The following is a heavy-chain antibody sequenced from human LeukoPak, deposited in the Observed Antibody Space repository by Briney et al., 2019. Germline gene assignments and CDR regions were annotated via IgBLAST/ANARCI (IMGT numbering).Heavy chain of an antibody. CDR1: GFTFSSSA. CDR2: ISDSGGST. D-gene: IGHD3-10*01. V-gene: IGHV3-23*01. CDR3: ATFLSGRFLFY. Sequence: GGSLRLSCAASGFTFSSSAMRWVRQAPGKGLEWVSSISDSGGSTYYADSVKGRFTISRDNPENTLHLQMNSLRAEDTAVYYCATFLSGRFLFYWGQGTLVTVSS. J-gene: IGHJ4*02.